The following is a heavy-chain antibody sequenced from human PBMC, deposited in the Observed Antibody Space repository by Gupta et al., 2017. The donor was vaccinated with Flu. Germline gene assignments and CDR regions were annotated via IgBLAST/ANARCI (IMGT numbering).Heavy chain of an antibody. CDR1: SISNYY. J-gene: IGHJ5*02. CDR3: ARGDTYYKNWVAT. V-gene: IGHV4-59*01. Sequence: SISNYYWSWSRQPPGKGLEWIGFIYDSGTTNYNPSLKSRGTMSLDTSQNQFSLTLTSVTAADTAVDDGARGDTYYKNWVATWGQGTRGTGSS. CDR2: IYDSGTT. D-gene: IGHD1-26*01.